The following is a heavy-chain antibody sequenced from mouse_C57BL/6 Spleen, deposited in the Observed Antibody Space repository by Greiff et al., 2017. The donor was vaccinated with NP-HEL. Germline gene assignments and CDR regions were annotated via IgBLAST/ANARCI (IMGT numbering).Heavy chain of an antibody. Sequence: QVQLQQSGAELARPGASVKMSCKASGYTFTSYTMHWVKQRPGQGLEWIGYINPSSGYTKYNQKFKDKATLTADKSSSTAYMQLSSLTSEDSACYYLARDWDEYIDVWGTGTTVTVPS. CDR2: INPSSGYT. D-gene: IGHD4-1*01. J-gene: IGHJ1*02. V-gene: IGHV1-4*01. CDR1: GYTFTSYT. CDR3: ARDWDEYIDV.